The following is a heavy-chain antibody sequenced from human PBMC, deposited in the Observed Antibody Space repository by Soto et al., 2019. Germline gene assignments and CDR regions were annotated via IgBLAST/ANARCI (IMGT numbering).Heavy chain of an antibody. CDR3: ARRTMIVPVRAFDI. CDR1: GYTFTSYW. Sequence: LGESLKISCKGSGYTFTSYWIGWVRQMPGKGLEWMGIIYPGDSDTRYSPSFQGQVTISADKSINTAYLQWSSLRASDTAMYYCARRTMIVPVRAFDIWGQGTMVTVSS. CDR2: IYPGDSDT. D-gene: IGHD3-22*01. V-gene: IGHV5-51*01. J-gene: IGHJ3*02.